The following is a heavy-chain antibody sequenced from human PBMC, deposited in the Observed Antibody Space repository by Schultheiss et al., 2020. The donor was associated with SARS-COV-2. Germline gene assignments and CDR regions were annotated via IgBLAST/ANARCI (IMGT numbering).Heavy chain of an antibody. CDR1: GYSISSGYY. CDR2: IYTSGST. Sequence: SETLSLTCAVSGYSISSGYYWGWIRQPAGKGLEWIGRIYTSGSTNYNPSLKSRVTMSVDTSKNQFSLKLSSVTAADTAVYYCARGLSGSLTNCFDPWGQGTLVTVSS. J-gene: IGHJ5*02. V-gene: IGHV4-4*07. D-gene: IGHD1-26*01. CDR3: ARGLSGSLTNCFDP.